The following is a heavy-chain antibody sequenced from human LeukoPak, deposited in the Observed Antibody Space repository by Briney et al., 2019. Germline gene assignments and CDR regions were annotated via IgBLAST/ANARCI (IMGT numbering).Heavy chain of an antibody. CDR1: GFTFSSYA. J-gene: IGHJ6*03. CDR3: GGSAAHYYYMDV. V-gene: IGHV3-23*01. Sequence: PGGSLRLSCAASGFTFSSYAMSRVRQAPGKGLEWVSAISGSGGSTYYADSVKGRFTISRDNSKNTLYLQMNSLRAEDTAVYYCGGSAAHYYYMDVWGKGTTVTVSS. CDR2: ISGSGGST. D-gene: IGHD2-2*01.